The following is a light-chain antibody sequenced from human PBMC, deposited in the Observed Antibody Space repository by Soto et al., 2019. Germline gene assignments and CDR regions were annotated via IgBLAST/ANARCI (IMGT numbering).Light chain of an antibody. CDR2: GVS. J-gene: IGKJ4*01. CDR3: QQYDKSPLT. CDR1: QSVRSD. Sequence: LVMKQSPATLSVCPGEGATLSCRASQSVRSDLAWYQHKPGLAPRLLIYGVSTRAAGIPDRFSGSGSGTDFTLTISRLEPEDYAVYYCQQYDKSPLTFGGGTKVDIK. V-gene: IGKV3D-15*02.